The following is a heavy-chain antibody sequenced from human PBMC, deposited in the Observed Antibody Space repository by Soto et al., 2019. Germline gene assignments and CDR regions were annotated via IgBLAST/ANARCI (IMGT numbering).Heavy chain of an antibody. Sequence: GGSLRLSCAASGFTFSSYSMNWVRQAPGKGLEWVSSISSSSSYIYYADSVKGRLTISRDNAKNSLYLQMNSLRAEDTAVYYCARESSITIFGVVTETPDDYWGQGTLVTVSS. J-gene: IGHJ4*02. CDR3: ARESSITIFGVVTETPDDY. CDR2: ISSSSSYI. D-gene: IGHD3-3*01. V-gene: IGHV3-21*01. CDR1: GFTFSSYS.